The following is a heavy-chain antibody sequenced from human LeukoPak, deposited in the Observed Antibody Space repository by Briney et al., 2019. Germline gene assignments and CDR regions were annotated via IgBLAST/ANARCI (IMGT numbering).Heavy chain of an antibody. CDR1: GFAFSSHA. D-gene: IGHD5-12*01. CDR2: VTGSGMST. CDR3: AKDHSEGYSGYDYSTYYFDY. V-gene: IGHV3-23*01. Sequence: GGSLRLSCAASGFAFSSHAMSWVRQAPGEGLEWVSSVTGSGMSTYYADSVKGRFTISRGNSKNTLYLEMNSLRAEDTAVYYYAKDHSEGYSGYDYSTYYFDYWGQGTLVTVSS. J-gene: IGHJ4*02.